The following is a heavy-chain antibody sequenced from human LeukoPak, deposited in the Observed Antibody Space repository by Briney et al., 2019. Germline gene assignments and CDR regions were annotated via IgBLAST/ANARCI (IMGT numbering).Heavy chain of an antibody. Sequence: GGSLRLSCAASGFPFTNNWMTWVRQAPGKRLEWVATIKQDGRETYYVDSVKGRFTISRDNAKNSLYLQMNSLRAEDTAVYFCARVNYYDSSGYFPLGYWGQGTLVTVSS. D-gene: IGHD3-22*01. CDR3: ARVNYYDSSGYFPLGY. J-gene: IGHJ4*02. CDR1: GFPFTNNW. V-gene: IGHV3-7*02. CDR2: IKQDGRET.